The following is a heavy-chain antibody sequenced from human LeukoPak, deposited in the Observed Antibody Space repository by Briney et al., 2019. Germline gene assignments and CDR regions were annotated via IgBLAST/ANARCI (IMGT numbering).Heavy chain of an antibody. Sequence: ASVKVSCKASGGTFSSYAISWVRQAPGQGLEWMGGIIPIFGTANYAQKFQGRVTITADESTSTAYMELSGLRSEDTAVYYCAIVLVAATSDIWGQGTMVTVSS. J-gene: IGHJ3*02. D-gene: IGHD2-15*01. CDR2: IIPIFGTA. CDR1: GGTFSSYA. CDR3: AIVLVAATSDI. V-gene: IGHV1-69*13.